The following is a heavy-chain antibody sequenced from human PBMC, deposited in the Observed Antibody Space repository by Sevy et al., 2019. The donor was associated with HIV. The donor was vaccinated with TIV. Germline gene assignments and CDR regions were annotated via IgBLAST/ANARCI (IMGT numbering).Heavy chain of an antibody. CDR1: GGSISSYY. J-gene: IGHJ6*03. CDR2: IYSSGST. Sequence: SETLSLTCIVSGGSISSYYWSWIRQPAGKGLEWIGRIYSSGSTNYNPSLKSRITMSVDTSKNQFSLKLSSVTAADTAVYYCARGEERRRYYHYYMDVWGKGTTVTVSS. CDR3: ARGEERRRYYHYYMDV. V-gene: IGHV4-4*07.